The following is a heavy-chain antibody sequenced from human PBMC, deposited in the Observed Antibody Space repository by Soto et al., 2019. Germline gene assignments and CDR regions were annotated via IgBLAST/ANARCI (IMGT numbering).Heavy chain of an antibody. Sequence: QVQLQESGPGLVKPSQTLSLTCTVSGGSISSGDYYWSWIRQPPGKGLEWIGYIYYSGSTYYNPSLKSRVTISVDASKNQFSLKLSSVTAADTAVYYCARGGSLWFGELLNWFDPWGQGTLVTVSS. V-gene: IGHV4-30-4*01. CDR3: ARGGSLWFGELLNWFDP. CDR2: IYYSGST. J-gene: IGHJ5*02. CDR1: GGSISSGDYY. D-gene: IGHD3-10*01.